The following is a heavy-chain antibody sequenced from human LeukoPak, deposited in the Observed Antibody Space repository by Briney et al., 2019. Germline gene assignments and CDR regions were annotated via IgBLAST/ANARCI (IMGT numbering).Heavy chain of an antibody. CDR2: VDSKSGGT. D-gene: IGHD4-17*01. CDR1: GYTFTGYY. J-gene: IGHJ4*02. CDR3: AREMNYDDYRTSDY. Sequence: APVTVSCKASGYTFTGYYMHWVRQAPGQGFEWLGRVDSKSGGTNYAQKFQGRVTMTRDTSISTVYMQLISLRSDDTAVYYCAREMNYDDYRTSDYWGQGTLVTVSS. V-gene: IGHV1-2*02.